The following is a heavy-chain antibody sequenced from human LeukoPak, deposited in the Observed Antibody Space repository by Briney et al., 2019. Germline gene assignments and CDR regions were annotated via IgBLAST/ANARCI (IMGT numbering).Heavy chain of an antibody. V-gene: IGHV4-34*01. J-gene: IGHJ3*02. D-gene: IGHD5-12*01. CDR1: GGSFSGYV. CDR3: AKTPVGTLSAFDI. CDR2: INHSGST. Sequence: SETLSLTCGVYGGSFSGYVWSWIRQPPGKGLQWIGEINHSGSTTYNPSLKSQVTISLDTSRNQFSLKLTSVTAADPAVYYCAKTPVGTLSAFDIWGQGTLVTVSS.